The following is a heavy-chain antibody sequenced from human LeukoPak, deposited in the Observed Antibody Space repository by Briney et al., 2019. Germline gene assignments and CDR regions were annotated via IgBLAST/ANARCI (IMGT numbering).Heavy chain of an antibody. CDR3: ASTRRYNWNDVNWFDP. D-gene: IGHD1-1*01. J-gene: IGHJ5*02. CDR2: INPNSGGT. V-gene: IGHV1-2*02. CDR1: GYTFTGYY. Sequence: ASVKVSCKASGYTFTGYYMHWVRQAPGQGLEWMGWINPNSGGTNYAQKFQGRVTITADESTSTAYMELSSLRSEDTAVYYCASTRRYNWNDVNWFDPWGQGTLVTVSS.